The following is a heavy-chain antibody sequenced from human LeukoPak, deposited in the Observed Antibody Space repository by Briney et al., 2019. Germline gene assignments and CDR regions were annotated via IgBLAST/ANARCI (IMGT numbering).Heavy chain of an antibody. J-gene: IGHJ4*02. Sequence: SVKVSCKASGGTFSSYAISWVRQAPGQGLEWMGGIIPIFGTANYAQKFQGRVTMTTDTSTSTAYMELRSLRSDDTAVYYCARGGPYYYDSSANCPFDYWGQGTLVTVSS. V-gene: IGHV1-69*05. CDR1: GGTFSSYA. D-gene: IGHD3-22*01. CDR3: ARGGPYYYDSSANCPFDY. CDR2: IIPIFGTA.